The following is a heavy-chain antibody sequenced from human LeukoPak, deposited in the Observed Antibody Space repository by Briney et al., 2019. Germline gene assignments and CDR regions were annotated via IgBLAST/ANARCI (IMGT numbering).Heavy chain of an antibody. CDR2: MSSSDDGR. Sequence: GGTLRLSCAASGFTFSIYGMGWVRQAPGKGLEWVSAMSSSDDGRYYAASVRGRFTISRDTSRSTLYLQMNSLRAEDAAVYYCAKAPVTSCRGAFCYPFDYWGQGTLVTVSS. V-gene: IGHV3-23*01. D-gene: IGHD2-15*01. J-gene: IGHJ4*02. CDR3: AKAPVTSCRGAFCYPFDY. CDR1: GFTFSIYG.